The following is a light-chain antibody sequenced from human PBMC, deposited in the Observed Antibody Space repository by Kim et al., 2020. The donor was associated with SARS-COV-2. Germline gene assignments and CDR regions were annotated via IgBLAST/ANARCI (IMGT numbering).Light chain of an antibody. CDR2: VTS. CDR3: QQANSFPWT. V-gene: IGKV1-12*01. Sequence: DIQLTQSPSFVSASVGDRVTITCRASERLTGWLAWYQQKPGKAPKLLIYVTSRLQNGVPSRFSGSGSGTDFTLTIDNLQPEDFATYVCQQANSFPWTFGQGTKVDIK. CDR1: ERLTGW. J-gene: IGKJ1*01.